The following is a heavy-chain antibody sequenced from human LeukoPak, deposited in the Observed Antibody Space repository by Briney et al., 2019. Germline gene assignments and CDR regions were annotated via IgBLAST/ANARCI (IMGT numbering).Heavy chain of an antibody. CDR3: TVSGYSSSWYAFGY. V-gene: IGHV3-15*01. D-gene: IGHD6-13*01. CDR2: IKSKTDGGTT. CDR1: GFTFSNAW. J-gene: IGHJ4*02. Sequence: PGGSLRLSCAASGFTFSNAWMSWVRQAPGKGQEWGGRIKSKTDGGTTDYAAPVKGRFTISRDDSKNTLYLQMNSLKTEDTAVYYCTVSGYSSSWYAFGYWGQGTLVTVSS.